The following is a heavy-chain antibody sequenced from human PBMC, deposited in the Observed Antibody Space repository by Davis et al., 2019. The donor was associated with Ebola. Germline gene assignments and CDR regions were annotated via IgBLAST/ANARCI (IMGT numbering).Heavy chain of an antibody. Sequence: GESLKISCAASGFMFRGYGMHWVRQAPGKGLEWVGFIWYNGNNKYYADSVKGRFTVSRDNSKNTLYLQMNSLRAEDTAVYYCARDIRIVVAPAAPDVWGQGTTVTVSS. CDR3: ARDIRIVVAPAAPDV. J-gene: IGHJ6*02. CDR1: GFMFRGYG. V-gene: IGHV3-30*02. D-gene: IGHD2-2*01. CDR2: IWYNGNNK.